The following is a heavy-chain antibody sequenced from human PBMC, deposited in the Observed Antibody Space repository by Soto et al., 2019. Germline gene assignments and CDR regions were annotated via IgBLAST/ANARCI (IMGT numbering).Heavy chain of an antibody. V-gene: IGHV1-69*01. CDR2: IIPIFIKT. J-gene: IGHJ4*02. D-gene: IGHD2-15*01. Sequence: QVQLVQSGAEVKEPGTSVKVSCKASGGTFSTSSFVWVRQGPGQGLEWMGGIIPIFIKTNVAQKFQGRVTFTADESTRTAYMELSSLRSEDTAIYYCARDVVRSSGGDSWGQGTLVTVSS. CDR3: ARDVVRSSGGDS. CDR1: GGTFSTSS.